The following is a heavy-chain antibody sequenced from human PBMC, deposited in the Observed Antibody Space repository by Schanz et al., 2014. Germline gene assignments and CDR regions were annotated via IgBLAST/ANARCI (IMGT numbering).Heavy chain of an antibody. D-gene: IGHD2-2*01. CDR1: GFTFSPYW. CDR3: ARAGYDADNWFDP. V-gene: IGHV3-74*02. J-gene: IGHJ5*02. CDR2: INGDGSNT. Sequence: VQLVESGGGVVQPGKSLRLSCGSSGFTFSPYWMHWVRQAPGKGLVWVSRINGDGSNTNYADSVKGRFTISRDNAKNSLFLQMNSLRAEDTAVYYCARAGYDADNWFDPWGQGTLVTVSS.